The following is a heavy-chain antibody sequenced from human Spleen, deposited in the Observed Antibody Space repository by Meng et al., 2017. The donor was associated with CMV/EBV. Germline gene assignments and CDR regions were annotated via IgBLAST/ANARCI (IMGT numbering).Heavy chain of an antibody. CDR3: ARDCVGTSCYLSFSY. D-gene: IGHD2-2*01. CDR1: GFTFANYA. CDR2: ISSSDGTE. Sequence: GESLKISCAASGFTFANYAMNWVRQAPGKGLEWVSYISSSDGTEYYADSVKGRFTISRDNAKNSLYLQMNRLRAEDTAVYYCARDCVGTSCYLSFSYWGQGTLVTVSS. J-gene: IGHJ4*02. V-gene: IGHV3-48*03.